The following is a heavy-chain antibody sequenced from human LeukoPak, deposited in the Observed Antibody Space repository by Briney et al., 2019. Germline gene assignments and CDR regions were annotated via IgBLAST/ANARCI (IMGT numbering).Heavy chain of an antibody. CDR1: RYTLTGYY. J-gene: IGHJ4*02. CDR2: INPNSGGT. CDR3: ARAGRGAYAYLDY. V-gene: IGHV1-2*04. D-gene: IGHD4-17*01. Sequence: GASVKVSYKPSRYTLTGYYMHWVRQAPGQRLEWMGQINPNSGGTNYAQKFQGWVTTTRHTSISTAYMELSRLRSDDTAVYYCARAGRGAYAYLDYWGQGTLVTVSS.